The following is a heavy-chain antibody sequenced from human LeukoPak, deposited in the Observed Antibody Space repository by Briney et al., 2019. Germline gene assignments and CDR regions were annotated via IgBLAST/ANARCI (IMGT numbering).Heavy chain of an antibody. Sequence: RPGGSLRLSCVASGFTFSSHAMSWVRQAPGKGLEWVSGISAGGDTTYTADSVRGRFTISRDNSNNTLYLQMNTLTAEDTAVYYCAGISYSGTWPVGYWGQGALVTVTA. V-gene: IGHV3-23*01. CDR1: GFTFSSHA. CDR2: ISAGGDTT. CDR3: AGISYSGTWPVGY. J-gene: IGHJ4*02. D-gene: IGHD6-25*01.